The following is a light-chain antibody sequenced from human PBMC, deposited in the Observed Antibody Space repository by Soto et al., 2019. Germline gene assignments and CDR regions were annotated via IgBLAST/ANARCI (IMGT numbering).Light chain of an antibody. CDR2: QVS. J-gene: IGKJ1*01. Sequence: DVVMTQSPLSLSVTLGQPASISCRSSQGLVYSDGNTFLNWFHQRPGQSPRRLIYQVSNRDSGVPDRFSGSGSGSDYTLTISGVEAEDVGIFYCVQGTPWPWTFVQGTKVEIK. CDR1: QGLVYSDGNTF. V-gene: IGKV2-30*01. CDR3: VQGTPWPWT.